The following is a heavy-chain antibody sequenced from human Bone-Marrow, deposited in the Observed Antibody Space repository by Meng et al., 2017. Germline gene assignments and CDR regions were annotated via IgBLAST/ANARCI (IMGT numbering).Heavy chain of an antibody. Sequence: QVQLVESGGGVVQPGRSLRLSCTASGFTFNKYGIHWVRQTPGKGLEWVAVISYDGNDKYYTDSVKGRFTISRDNAKNSLFLQMNSLRAEDTAVYYCASLPEGRTVVDYWGQGTLVTVSS. V-gene: IGHV3-30*03. CDR3: ASLPEGRTVVDY. D-gene: IGHD1-26*01. CDR2: ISYDGNDK. J-gene: IGHJ4*02. CDR1: GFTFNKYG.